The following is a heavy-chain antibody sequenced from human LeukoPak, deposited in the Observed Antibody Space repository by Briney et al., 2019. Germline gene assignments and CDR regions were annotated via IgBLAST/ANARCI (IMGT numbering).Heavy chain of an antibody. Sequence: PGGSLRLSCAASGFTFSSYEMTWVRQAPGKGLEWVGRIKSKTDGGTTDYAALVRGRFTISRDDSKNTLYLQMNSLKTEDTAVYYCAQASGYDRYWGQGTLVTVSS. D-gene: IGHD5-12*01. V-gene: IGHV3-15*01. CDR2: IKSKTDGGTT. CDR1: GFTFSSYE. J-gene: IGHJ4*02. CDR3: AQASGYDRY.